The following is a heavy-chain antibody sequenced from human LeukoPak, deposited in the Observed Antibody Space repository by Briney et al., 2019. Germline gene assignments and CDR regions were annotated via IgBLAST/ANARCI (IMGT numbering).Heavy chain of an antibody. D-gene: IGHD4-23*01. J-gene: IGHJ5*02. CDR1: GFTFSDFY. Sequence: GGSLRLSCTASGFTFSDFYMNWIRQAPGKGLEWVAYISSGGSSIYYADSVKGRFTMSRDNAKNSLYLQMNSLRVEDTAVYYCARDGGSNWFDPWGQGTLVTVSS. V-gene: IGHV3-11*01. CDR2: ISSGGSSI. CDR3: ARDGGSNWFDP.